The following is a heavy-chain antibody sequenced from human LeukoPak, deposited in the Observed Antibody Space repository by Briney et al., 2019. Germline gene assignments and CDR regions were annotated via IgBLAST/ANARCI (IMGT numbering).Heavy chain of an antibody. CDR2: IYYSGST. D-gene: IGHD3-16*01. J-gene: IGHJ4*02. CDR1: GGSISSSSYY. Sequence: SETLSLTCTVSGGSISSSSYYWGWIRQPPGKGLEWIGYIYYSGSTNYNPSLKSRVTISVDTSRNQFSLKLSSVTAADTAVYYCAREGSSWYLGGGGFDYWGQGTLVTVSS. CDR3: AREGSSWYLGGGGFDY. V-gene: IGHV4-61*01.